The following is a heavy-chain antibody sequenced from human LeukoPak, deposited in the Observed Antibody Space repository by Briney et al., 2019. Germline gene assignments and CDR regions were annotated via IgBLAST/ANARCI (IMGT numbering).Heavy chain of an antibody. D-gene: IGHD3-22*01. CDR2: ISSSSSYI. J-gene: IGHJ4*02. Sequence: GGSLRLSCAASGFTFSSYLMSWVRQAPGKGLEWVSSISSSSSYIYYADSVKGRFTISRDDAKNSLYLQMNSLRAEDTAVYYCARESSGYYLYWGQGTLVTVSS. CDR1: GFTFSSYL. V-gene: IGHV3-21*01. CDR3: ARESSGYYLY.